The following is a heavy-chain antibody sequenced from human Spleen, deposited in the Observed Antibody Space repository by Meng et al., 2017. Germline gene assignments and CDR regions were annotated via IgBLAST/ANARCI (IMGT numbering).Heavy chain of an antibody. Sequence: EVQLVESGGALVQPGGSLRLSCTASGFRFSDHYMDWVRQAPGKGLEWVGRSKNKAESYTTEYAASVKGRFTISRDDTQNSLFLQMSSLKTEDTAVYFCARGYHSFDSWGQGTLVTVSS. D-gene: IGHD1-1*01. CDR2: SKNKAESYTT. CDR1: GFRFSDHY. CDR3: ARGYHSFDS. V-gene: IGHV3-72*01. J-gene: IGHJ4*02.